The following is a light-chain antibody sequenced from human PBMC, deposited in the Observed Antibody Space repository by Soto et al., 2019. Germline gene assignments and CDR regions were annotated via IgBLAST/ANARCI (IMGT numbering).Light chain of an antibody. V-gene: IGKV3-15*01. CDR2: RAS. Sequence: EVVLTQSPATLSVSPGERATLSCRASQRINTILAWYQQKPGQAPRLLIYRASTRATGIPDRFSGSGSGTEFTLTISSLQSEDFGVYYCQQYNNWPITCGQGTRREIK. J-gene: IGKJ5*01. CDR1: QRINTI. CDR3: QQYNNWPIT.